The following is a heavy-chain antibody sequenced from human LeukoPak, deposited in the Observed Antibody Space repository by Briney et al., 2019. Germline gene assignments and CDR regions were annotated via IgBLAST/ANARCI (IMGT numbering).Heavy chain of an antibody. J-gene: IGHJ4*02. CDR1: GFTFSSYS. CDR2: ISSSSSYI. CDR3: AMNSSVAGTFIGY. Sequence: GGSLRLSCAASGFTFSSYSMNWVRQAPGKGLEWVSSISSSSSYIYYADSMKGQLTISRDNAKNSLYLQMNSLRAEDTAVYYCAMNSSVAGTFIGYWGQGTLVTVSS. D-gene: IGHD6-19*01. V-gene: IGHV3-21*01.